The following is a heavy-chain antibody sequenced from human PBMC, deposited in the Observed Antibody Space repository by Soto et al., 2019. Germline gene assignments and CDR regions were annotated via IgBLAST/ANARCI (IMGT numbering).Heavy chain of an antibody. V-gene: IGHV1-8*01. D-gene: IGHD1-26*01. J-gene: IGHJ4*02. CDR3: ARGVSAGVDY. CDR2: MQPSTGRT. CDR1: GYSFTSLD. Sequence: QVQLVQSGAAVREPGASVKVSCKASGYSFTSLDINWVRQTAGQGLEWMGWMQPSTGRTGYAQKVQGRVTMTRDTSINTAYMEPTTLTSDDTAFYYCARGVSAGVDYWGQGTLVTVSS.